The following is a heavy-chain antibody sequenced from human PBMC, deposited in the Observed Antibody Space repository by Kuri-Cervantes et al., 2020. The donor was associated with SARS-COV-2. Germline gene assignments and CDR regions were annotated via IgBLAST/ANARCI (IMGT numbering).Heavy chain of an antibody. D-gene: IGHD3-3*01. CDR3: AREDYDFGGGYFGYYYCGMDV. J-gene: IGHJ6*02. V-gene: IGHV1-18*01. CDR2: ISAYNGNT. Sequence: ASVKVFCKASCYTFTSDGISCWLQDPGQGLEWMGWISAYNGNTNYAQKLQGRVTMTTDTSTSTAYMQLRSLRSDDTAVYYCAREDYDFGGGYFGYYYCGMDVWGQGTTVTVSS. CDR1: CYTFTSDG.